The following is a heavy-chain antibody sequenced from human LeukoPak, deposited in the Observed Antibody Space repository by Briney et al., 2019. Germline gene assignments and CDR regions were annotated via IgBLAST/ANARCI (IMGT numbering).Heavy chain of an antibody. Sequence: ASVKVSCKASGYTFTSYTINWVRQAPGQGLEWMGWINSNSGGTNYAQKFQGRVTMTRDTSISTAYMELSRLRSDDTAVYYCARAMGATTGDYWGQGTLVTVSS. CDR3: ARAMGATTGDY. CDR2: INSNSGGT. CDR1: GYTFTSYT. J-gene: IGHJ4*02. D-gene: IGHD1-26*01. V-gene: IGHV1-2*02.